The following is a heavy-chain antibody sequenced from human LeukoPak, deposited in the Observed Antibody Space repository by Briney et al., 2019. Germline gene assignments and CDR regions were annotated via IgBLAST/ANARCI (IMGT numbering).Heavy chain of an antibody. J-gene: IGHJ4*02. CDR2: INPNSGGT. CDR3: ARADYGDYSTFDY. D-gene: IGHD4-17*01. CDR1: GYTFTGYY. V-gene: IGHV1-2*02. Sequence: ASVKVSCKASGYTFTGYYMHWVRQAPGQGLEWMGWINPNSGGTNYAQKFQGRVTMTRDTSISTAYMELSRLRSDDTAVCYCARADYGDYSTFDYWGQGTLVTVSS.